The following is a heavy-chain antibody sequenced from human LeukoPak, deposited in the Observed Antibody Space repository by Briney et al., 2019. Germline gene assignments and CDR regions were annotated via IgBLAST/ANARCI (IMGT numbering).Heavy chain of an antibody. CDR3: ALGYDSSGYSDY. D-gene: IGHD3-22*01. Sequence: SETLSLTCTVSGGSISSYYWSWIRQPPGKGLEWIGYIYYSGSTNYNPFLKSRVTISVDTSKNQFSLKLSSVTAADTAVYYCALGYDSSGYSDYWGQGTLVTVSS. V-gene: IGHV4-59*08. CDR1: GGSISSYY. CDR2: IYYSGST. J-gene: IGHJ4*02.